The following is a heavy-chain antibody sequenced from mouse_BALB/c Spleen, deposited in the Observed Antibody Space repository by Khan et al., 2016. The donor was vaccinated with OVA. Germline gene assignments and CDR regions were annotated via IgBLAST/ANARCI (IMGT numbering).Heavy chain of an antibody. CDR1: GYTFTSYY. D-gene: IGHD2-1*01. J-gene: IGHJ3*01. CDR2: INPNNGGT. Sequence: QVQLKESGAELVKPGASVRLSCKASGYTFTSYYLYWVKQRPGQGLEWIGDINPNNGGTNFHEMFKSKATLTVDKSTSTAYMQLSSLTSEDSAVYYCTRSGYGTFAYWGQGTLVTVSA. V-gene: IGHV1S81*02. CDR3: TRSGYGTFAY.